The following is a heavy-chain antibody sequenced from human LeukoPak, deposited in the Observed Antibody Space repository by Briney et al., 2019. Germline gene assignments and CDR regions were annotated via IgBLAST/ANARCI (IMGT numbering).Heavy chain of an antibody. Sequence: PGGSLRLSCAASGFTFDDYAMHWVRQAPGKGLEWVSLISGDGGSTYYADSVKGRFTISRDNGKNSLYLRMNSLRTEDTALYYCAKDTGGYYGSGSYPRYFDYWGQGTLVTVSS. CDR1: GFTFDDYA. J-gene: IGHJ4*02. V-gene: IGHV3-43*02. D-gene: IGHD3-10*01. CDR3: AKDTGGYYGSGSYPRYFDY. CDR2: ISGDGGST.